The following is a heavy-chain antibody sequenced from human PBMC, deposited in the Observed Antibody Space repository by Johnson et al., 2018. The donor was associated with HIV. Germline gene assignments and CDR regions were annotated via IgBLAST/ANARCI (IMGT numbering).Heavy chain of an antibody. CDR3: ARDRLYDLVEMATSMRRDPGAFDI. D-gene: IGHD5-24*01. Sequence: QVQLVESGGDVVQPGGSLRLSCAASGFTFSNYGFHWVRQAPGKGLEWVAFIQYDDNNDYYADSVKGRFTMSRDISKNTLYLQMNSLRAEDTAVYYCARDRLYDLVEMATSMRRDPGAFDIWGQGTMVTVSS. V-gene: IGHV3-30*02. CDR1: GFTFSNYG. CDR2: IQYDDNND. J-gene: IGHJ3*02.